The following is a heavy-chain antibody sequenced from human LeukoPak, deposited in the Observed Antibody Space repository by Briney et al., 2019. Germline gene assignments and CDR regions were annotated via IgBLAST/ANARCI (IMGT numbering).Heavy chain of an antibody. CDR1: GFTFSSYS. CDR2: ISSSSSYI. D-gene: IGHD6-13*01. V-gene: IGHV3-21*01. Sequence: PGGSLRLSCAASGFTFSSYSMNWVRQAPGKGLEWVSSISSSSSYIYYADSVKGRFTVSRDNAKNSLYLQMNSLRAEDTAVYHCASAAGPYFDYWGQRTLVTVSS. J-gene: IGHJ4*02. CDR3: ASAAGPYFDY.